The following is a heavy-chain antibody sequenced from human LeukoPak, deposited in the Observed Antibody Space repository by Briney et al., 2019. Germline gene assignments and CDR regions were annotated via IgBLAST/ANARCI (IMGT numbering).Heavy chain of an antibody. D-gene: IGHD3-10*01. Sequence: PGGSLRLSCAASGFTFSGSAMHWVRQASGKGLEWVGRIRSKANSYATAYAASVKGRSTISRDDSKNTAYLQMNSLKTEDTAVYYCTSSSNLYYYGSGSYYMNYYYYMDVWGKGTTVTVSS. CDR3: TSSSNLYYYGSGSYYMNYYYYMDV. CDR2: IRSKANSYAT. J-gene: IGHJ6*03. V-gene: IGHV3-73*01. CDR1: GFTFSGSA.